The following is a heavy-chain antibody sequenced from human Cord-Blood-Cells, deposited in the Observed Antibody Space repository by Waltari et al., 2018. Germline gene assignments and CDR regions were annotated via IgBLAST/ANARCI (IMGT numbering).Heavy chain of an antibody. V-gene: IGHV1-2*04. Sequence: QVQLVQSGAEVKKPEHSVKVSCKASGYTFTGYYMHWVRQAPGQGHEWMGWINPKRGGTNYAQKFQGWVTMNRAKSISTAYMELSRLGSDDTAVYYGARAYSTSWFDYWGQGTLVTVSS. J-gene: IGHJ4*02. D-gene: IGHD6-13*01. CDR3: ARAYSTSWFDY. CDR2: INPKRGGT. CDR1: GYTFTGYY.